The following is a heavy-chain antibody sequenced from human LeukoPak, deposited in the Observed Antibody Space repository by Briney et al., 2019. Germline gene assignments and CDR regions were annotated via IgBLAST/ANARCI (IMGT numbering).Heavy chain of an antibody. Sequence: GGSLRLSCAASGFTFSSYAMSWVRQAPGKGLEWVSAISGSGGSTYYADSVKGRFTISRDNSKNTLYLQMNSLRAEDTAVYYCAKGRGYSSSWLVDYWGQGTLVTVSS. CDR1: GFTFSSYA. J-gene: IGHJ4*02. V-gene: IGHV3-23*01. D-gene: IGHD6-13*01. CDR3: AKGRGYSSSWLVDY. CDR2: ISGSGGST.